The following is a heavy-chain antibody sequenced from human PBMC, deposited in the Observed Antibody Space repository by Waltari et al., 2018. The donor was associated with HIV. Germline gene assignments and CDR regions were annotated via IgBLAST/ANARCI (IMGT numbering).Heavy chain of an antibody. Sequence: QLQLQESGPGLVKPSETLSLTCTVSGGSISSSSYYWGWIRQPPGKGLEWIGSIYYSGSTYYNPSLKSRVTISVDTSKNQFSLKLSSVTAADTAVYYCARTNDYIWGSYQIDYWGQGTLVTVSS. CDR1: GGSISSSSYY. D-gene: IGHD3-16*02. V-gene: IGHV4-39*01. CDR3: ARTNDYIWGSYQIDY. J-gene: IGHJ4*02. CDR2: IYYSGST.